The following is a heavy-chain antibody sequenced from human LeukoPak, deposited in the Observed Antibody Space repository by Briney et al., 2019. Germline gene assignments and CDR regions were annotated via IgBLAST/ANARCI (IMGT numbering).Heavy chain of an antibody. J-gene: IGHJ3*02. Sequence: ASVKVSCKASGYTFTGYYIHWVRQAPGQGREWMGWINPTRGGTNYAQKFQGRVTMTRDTSISTAYMELSRLRSDDTAVYYCARDAGDIVVVTGAFDIWGQGTMVTVSS. V-gene: IGHV1-2*02. CDR1: GYTFTGYY. CDR2: INPTRGGT. D-gene: IGHD2-21*02. CDR3: ARDAGDIVVVTGAFDI.